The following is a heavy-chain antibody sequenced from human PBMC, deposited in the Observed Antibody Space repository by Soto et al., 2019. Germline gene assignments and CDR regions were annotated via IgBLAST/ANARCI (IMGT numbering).Heavy chain of an antibody. CDR1: GFSLSTSGVG. V-gene: IGHV2-5*02. J-gene: IGHJ4*02. Sequence: QITLKESGPTLVKPTQTLTLTCTFSGFSLSTSGVGVGWIRQPPGKALEWLALIYWDDDKRYSPSLKSRLTITKDTSKTQVVLTMTNMDPVDTATYYCAHSRSAVAGTTRLGYWGQGTLVTVSS. CDR2: IYWDDDK. CDR3: AHSRSAVAGTTRLGY. D-gene: IGHD6-19*01.